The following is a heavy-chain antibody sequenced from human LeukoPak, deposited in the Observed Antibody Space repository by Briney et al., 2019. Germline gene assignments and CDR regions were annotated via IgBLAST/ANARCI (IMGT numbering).Heavy chain of an antibody. CDR1: GGTFSSYA. J-gene: IGHJ6*02. CDR2: IIPILGIA. Sequence: SAKVCCKASGGTFSSYAISWVRQAPGQGLEWMGRIIPILGIANYAQKFQGRVTITADKSTSTAYMELSSLRSEDTAVYYCARDFQEAGMDVWGQGTTVTVSS. D-gene: IGHD2/OR15-2a*01. CDR3: ARDFQEAGMDV. V-gene: IGHV1-69*04.